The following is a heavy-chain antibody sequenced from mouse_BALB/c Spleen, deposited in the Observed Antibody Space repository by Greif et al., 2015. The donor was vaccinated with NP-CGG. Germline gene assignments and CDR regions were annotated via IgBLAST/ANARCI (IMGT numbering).Heavy chain of an antibody. CDR2: IDPANGNT. J-gene: IGHJ1*01. Sequence: VQLKDSGAELVKPGASVKLSCTASGFNIKDTYMHWVKQRPEQGLEWIGRIDPANGNTKYDPKFQGKATITAGTSSNTAYLQLSSLTSEDTAVYYCARWDWYFDVWGAGTTVTVSS. CDR1: GFNIKDTY. V-gene: IGHV14-3*02. CDR3: ARWDWYFDV.